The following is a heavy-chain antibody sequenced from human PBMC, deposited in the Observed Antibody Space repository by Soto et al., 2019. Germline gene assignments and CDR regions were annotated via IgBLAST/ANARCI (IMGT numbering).Heavy chain of an antibody. D-gene: IGHD2-21*01. V-gene: IGHV4-61*01. CDR1: GGSVSIGTYY. J-gene: IGHJ4*02. Sequence: QVQLQESGPGLVKPSETLSLTCTVPGGSVSIGTYYWSWIRQPPGKGLEWIGFIHYSGSTNYNPTLRSRVTMSVDTSKNLFSLKLTSLNAADTAVYYCTRGGDASKNGHWGQGTLVPVYS. CDR3: TRGGDASKNGH. CDR2: IHYSGST.